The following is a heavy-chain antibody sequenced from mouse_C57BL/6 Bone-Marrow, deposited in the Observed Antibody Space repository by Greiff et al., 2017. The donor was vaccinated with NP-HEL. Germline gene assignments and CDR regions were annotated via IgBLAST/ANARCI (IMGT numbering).Heavy chain of an antibody. CDR1: GFTFSDYG. D-gene: IGHD3-1*01. Sequence: EVKLEESGGGLVKPGGSLKLSCAASGFTFSDYGMHWVRQAPEKGLEWVAYISSGSSTIYYADTVKGRFTISRDNAKNTLFLQMTSLRSEDTAMYYCARVGYSPFAYWGQGTLVTVSA. J-gene: IGHJ3*01. V-gene: IGHV5-17*01. CDR2: ISSGSSTI. CDR3: ARVGYSPFAY.